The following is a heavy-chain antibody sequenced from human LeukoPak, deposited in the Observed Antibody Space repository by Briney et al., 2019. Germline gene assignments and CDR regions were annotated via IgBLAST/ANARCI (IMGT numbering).Heavy chain of an antibody. CDR1: GFTFIDYA. CDR3: AKDVRSVATIIAN. CDR2: ISGGGAST. V-gene: IGHV3-23*01. J-gene: IGHJ4*02. D-gene: IGHD5-12*01. Sequence: PGGSLRLSCAASGFTFIDYAMSWVRQPPGKGLEWVSGISGGGASTYYADSVKGRFTISRDNSKNTMYLQMSSLRAEDTALYYCAKDVRSVATIIANWGQGTLVTVSS.